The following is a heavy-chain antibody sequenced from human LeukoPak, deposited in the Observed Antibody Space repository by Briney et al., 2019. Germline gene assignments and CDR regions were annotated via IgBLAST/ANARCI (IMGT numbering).Heavy chain of an antibody. CDR1: GGSISSYY. V-gene: IGHV4-4*07. CDR2: IHTSGST. D-gene: IGHD6-6*01. J-gene: IGHJ4*02. Sequence: PSETLSLTCTLSGGSISSYYWSWIRQPAGKGLQWIRRIHTSGSTDYNPSLGSRVTMSVDTSKNQFSLKLSSVTAADTAVYYCAREGSMTARPFVSIDYWGQGTLVTVSS. CDR3: AREGSMTARPFVSIDY.